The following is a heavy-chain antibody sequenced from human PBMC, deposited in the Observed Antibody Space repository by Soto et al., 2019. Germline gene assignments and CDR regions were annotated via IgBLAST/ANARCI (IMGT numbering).Heavy chain of an antibody. CDR2: TYYRSKWYN. J-gene: IGHJ6*02. D-gene: IGHD3-3*01. CDR1: GDSVSSNSAA. CDR3: ARETYYDFWSGYYPYYYYGMDV. V-gene: IGHV6-1*01. Sequence: SQTLSLPCAISGDSVSSNSAAWNWIRQSPSRGLEWLGRTYYRSKWYNDYAVSVKSRITINPDTSKNQFSLQLNSVTPEYTAVYYCARETYYDFWSGYYPYYYYGMDVWGQGTTVTVSS.